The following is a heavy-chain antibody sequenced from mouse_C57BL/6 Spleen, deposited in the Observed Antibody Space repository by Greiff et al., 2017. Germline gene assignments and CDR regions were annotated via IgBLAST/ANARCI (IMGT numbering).Heavy chain of an antibody. CDR3: ARHYGSSSYYFDY. CDR1: GFTFSSYG. CDR2: ISSGGSYT. D-gene: IGHD1-1*01. V-gene: IGHV5-6*02. Sequence: DVMLVESGGDLVKPGGSLKLSCAASGFTFSSYGMSWVRQTPDKRLEWVATISSGGSYTYYPDSVKGRFTISRDNAKNTLYLQMSSLKSEDTAMYYCARHYGSSSYYFDYWGQGTTLTVSS. J-gene: IGHJ2*01.